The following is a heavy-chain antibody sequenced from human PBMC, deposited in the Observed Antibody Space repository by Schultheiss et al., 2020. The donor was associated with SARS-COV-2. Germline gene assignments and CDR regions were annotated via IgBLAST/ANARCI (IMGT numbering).Heavy chain of an antibody. J-gene: IGHJ3*02. Sequence: GESLKISCAASGFTVSSNYMSWVRQAPGKGLEWVSVISGSGGSTYYADSVKGRFTISRDNSKNTLYLQMNSLRAEDTAVYYCARVPSYGGREGAFDIWGQGTMVTVSS. V-gene: IGHV3-23*01. D-gene: IGHD4-23*01. CDR3: ARVPSYGGREGAFDI. CDR1: GFTVSSNY. CDR2: ISGSGGST.